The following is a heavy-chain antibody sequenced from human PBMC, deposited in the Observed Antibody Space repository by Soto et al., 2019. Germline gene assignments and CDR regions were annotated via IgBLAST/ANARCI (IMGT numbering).Heavy chain of an antibody. J-gene: IGHJ4*02. CDR3: ARYRREAVAGYTLDN. Sequence: SETLSLTCTVSGGSISSSYWTWIRHPPGKGLEWIGYVYNSGSTNYNPSLKSRVTISEDTSKSQFSLKVNSMTAADTAVYYCARYRREAVAGYTLDNWGQGILVTVSS. D-gene: IGHD6-13*01. V-gene: IGHV4-59*13. CDR2: VYNSGST. CDR1: GGSISSSY.